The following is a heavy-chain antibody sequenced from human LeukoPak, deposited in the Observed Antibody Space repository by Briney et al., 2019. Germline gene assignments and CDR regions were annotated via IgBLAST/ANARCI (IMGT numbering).Heavy chain of an antibody. Sequence: ASVKVSCKVSGYTLTDISMHWVRQAPGKGLEWMGGFDPEDGEIIYAQRFQGRVTMTEDTSTDTAYMALSSLTSEDTAVYYCATGRDPYXFGLRNYYFDSWGQGTLVTVSS. CDR3: ATGRDPYXFGLRNYYFDS. CDR2: FDPEDGEI. J-gene: IGHJ4*02. D-gene: IGHD3/OR15-3a*01. CDR1: GYTLTDIS. V-gene: IGHV1-24*01.